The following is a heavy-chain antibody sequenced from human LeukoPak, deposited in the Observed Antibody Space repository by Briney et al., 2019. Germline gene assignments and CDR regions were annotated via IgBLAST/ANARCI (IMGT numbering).Heavy chain of an antibody. CDR2: INPNSGGT. D-gene: IGHD3-10*01. J-gene: IGHJ6*02. Sequence: ASVKVSCKASGYTFTGYYMHWVRQAPGQGLEWMGWINPNSGGTNYAQKFQGRVTMTRDTSISTAYMELSRLKSDDTAVYYCARVGGGSGSYFYYYYYGMDVWGQGTTDTVSS. CDR1: GYTFTGYY. CDR3: ARVGGGSGSYFYYYYYGMDV. V-gene: IGHV1-2*02.